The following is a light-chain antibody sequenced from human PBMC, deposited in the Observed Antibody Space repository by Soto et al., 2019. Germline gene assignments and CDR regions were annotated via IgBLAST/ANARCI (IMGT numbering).Light chain of an antibody. Sequence: QSVLTQAAAVSGCPGQSITISCTGASGVVGSYNLVSWDQQHPGKAPKLMIYEGIKRPSGVSNRFSGSKSGNTASLTTSGLQAEDEADYYCCSYAGSSTYVFGTGTKVTVL. V-gene: IGLV2-23*01. CDR2: EGI. J-gene: IGLJ1*01. CDR3: CSYAGSSTYV. CDR1: SGVVGSYNL.